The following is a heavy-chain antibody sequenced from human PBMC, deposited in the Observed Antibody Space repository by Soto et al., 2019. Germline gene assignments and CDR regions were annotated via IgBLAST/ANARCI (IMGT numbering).Heavy chain of an antibody. CDR2: ISGSGGST. D-gene: IGHD3-9*01. CDR3: AKVDLGYYDILTGYYTPETTDY. CDR1: GFTFSSYA. V-gene: IGHV3-23*01. J-gene: IGHJ4*02. Sequence: EVQLLESGGGLVQPGGSLRLSCAASGFTFSSYAMSWVRQAPGKGLEWVSAISGSGGSTYYADSVKGRFTISRDNSKNTLYLQMNSLRAEDTAVYYCAKVDLGYYDILTGYYTPETTDYWGQGTLVTVSS.